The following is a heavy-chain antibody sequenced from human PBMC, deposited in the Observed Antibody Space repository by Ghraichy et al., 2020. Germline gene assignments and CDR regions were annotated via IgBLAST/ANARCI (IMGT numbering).Heavy chain of an antibody. D-gene: IGHD6-19*01. CDR2: IYTSGST. Sequence: SETLSLTCTVSGGSISSGSYYWSWIRQPAGKGLEWIGRIYTSGSTNYNPSLKSRVTISVDTSKNQFSLKLSSVTAADTAVYYCARDHHQPVRHRIAVADHLGSRFDPWGQGTLVTVSS. CDR1: GGSISSGSYY. CDR3: ARDHHQPVRHRIAVADHLGSRFDP. J-gene: IGHJ5*02. V-gene: IGHV4-61*02.